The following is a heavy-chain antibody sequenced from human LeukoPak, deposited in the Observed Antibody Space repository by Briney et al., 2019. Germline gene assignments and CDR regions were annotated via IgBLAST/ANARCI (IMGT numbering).Heavy chain of an antibody. V-gene: IGHV3-30-3*01. CDR1: GFTFSSYA. CDR2: ISYDGSNK. J-gene: IGHJ4*02. Sequence: GRSLRLSCAASGFTFSSYAMHWVRQAPGKGLEWAAVISYDGSNKYYADSVKGRFTISRDNSKNTLYLQMNSLRAEDTAVYYCARDLYSSGWSFDYWGQGTLVTVSS. CDR3: ARDLYSSGWSFDY. D-gene: IGHD6-19*01.